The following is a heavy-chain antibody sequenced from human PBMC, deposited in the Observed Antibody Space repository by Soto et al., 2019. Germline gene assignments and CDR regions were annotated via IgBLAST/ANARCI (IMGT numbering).Heavy chain of an antibody. J-gene: IGHJ4*02. Sequence: PSETLSLTCTVSGGPISSNYWSWIRQPAGKGLEWIGRMHSSGSTNYNPSLKSRVTMSVDTSKNQFSLKMSSVTAADTAVYYCASLPTVSSSALWGQGILVTVSS. D-gene: IGHD4-4*01. CDR2: MHSSGST. V-gene: IGHV4-4*07. CDR3: ASLPTVSSSAL. CDR1: GGPISSNY.